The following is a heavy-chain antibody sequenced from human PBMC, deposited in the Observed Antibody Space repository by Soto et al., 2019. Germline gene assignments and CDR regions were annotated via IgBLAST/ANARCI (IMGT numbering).Heavy chain of an antibody. CDR1: GGSISSSSYY. CDR2: IYYSGST. J-gene: IGHJ4*02. Sequence: SETLSLTCTASGGSISSSSYYWGWIRQPPGKGLEWIGSIYYSGSTYYKHSLKSRVTISVDTSKNQFSLKLSSVTAADTALYYCARGSGYYYWDDYWGQGTLVTVSS. D-gene: IGHD3-22*01. V-gene: IGHV4-39*01. CDR3: ARGSGYYYWDDY.